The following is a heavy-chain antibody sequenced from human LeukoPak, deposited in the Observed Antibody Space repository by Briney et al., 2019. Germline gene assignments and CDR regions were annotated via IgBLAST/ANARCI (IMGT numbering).Heavy chain of an antibody. CDR1: GGSISNFY. D-gene: IGHD2-8*01. J-gene: IGHJ4*02. V-gene: IGHV4-59*12. Sequence: SETLSLTCIVSGGSISNFYWSWIRLPPGKGLEWIGYIYYSGSTNYNPSLKSRLTISVDTSKNQFSLKLSSVTAADTAVYYCARETKTGDYFDYWGQGTLVTVSS. CDR2: IYYSGST. CDR3: ARETKTGDYFDY.